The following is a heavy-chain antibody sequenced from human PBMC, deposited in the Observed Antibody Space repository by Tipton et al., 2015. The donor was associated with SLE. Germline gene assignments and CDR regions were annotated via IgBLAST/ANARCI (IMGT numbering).Heavy chain of an antibody. J-gene: IGHJ4*02. V-gene: IGHV4-34*01. CDR2: INHSGST. CDR1: GGSFSGYY. CDR3: ARGQGDIVLMVYAYYFDY. Sequence: TLSLTCAVYGGSFSGYYWSWIRQPPEKGLEWIGEINHSGSTNYNPSLKSRVTISVDTSKNQFSLKLSSVTAADTAVYYCARGQGDIVLMVYAYYFDYWGQGTLVTVSS. D-gene: IGHD2-8*01.